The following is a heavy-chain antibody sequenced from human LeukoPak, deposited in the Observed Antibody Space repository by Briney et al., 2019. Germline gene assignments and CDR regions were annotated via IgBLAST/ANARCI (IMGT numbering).Heavy chain of an antibody. CDR2: ISAYNGNT. CDR1: GYTFTSYG. CDR3: ARGDRGGWYYDSSGYFNYFDY. D-gene: IGHD3-22*01. Sequence: ASVKVSCKASGYTFTSYGISWVRQAPGQGLEWMGWISAYNGNTNYAQKLQGRVTMTTDTSTSKAYMELRSLRSDDTAVYYCARGDRGGWYYDSSGYFNYFDYWGQGTLVTFSS. V-gene: IGHV1-18*01. J-gene: IGHJ4*02.